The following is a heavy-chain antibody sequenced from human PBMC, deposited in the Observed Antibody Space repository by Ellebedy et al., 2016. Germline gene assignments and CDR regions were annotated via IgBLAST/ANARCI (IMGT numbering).Heavy chain of an antibody. Sequence: GESLKISCAASGFSFSSYSMIWVRQAPGKGLEWVSSISSSGSYIFYGDSVEGRFTISRDNAKNSLYLQMNRLSGEDTAVYYVASSLRGYFSSTSCSYWYFDLWGRGTLVTVSS. CDR1: GFSFSSYS. CDR3: ASSLRGYFSSTSCSYWYFDL. V-gene: IGHV3-21*06. J-gene: IGHJ2*01. D-gene: IGHD2-2*01. CDR2: ISSSGSYI.